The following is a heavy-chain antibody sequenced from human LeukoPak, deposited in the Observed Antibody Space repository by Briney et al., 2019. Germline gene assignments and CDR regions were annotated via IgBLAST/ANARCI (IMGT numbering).Heavy chain of an antibody. D-gene: IGHD3-10*01. J-gene: IGHJ4*02. Sequence: SETLSLTCTVSGGSISSGSYYWSWIRRPAGKGLEWIGRIYTSGSTNYNPSLKSRVTISLDTSKNQFPLKMSSVTAADTAVYYCAGNYYGSGSYYSEDRYWGQGTLVTVSS. CDR3: AGNYYGSGSYYSEDRY. CDR2: IYTSGST. CDR1: GGSISSGSYY. V-gene: IGHV4-61*02.